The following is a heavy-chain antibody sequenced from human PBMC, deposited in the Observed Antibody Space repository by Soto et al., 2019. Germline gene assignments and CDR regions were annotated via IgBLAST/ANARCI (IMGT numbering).Heavy chain of an antibody. CDR2: IIPIFGTA. J-gene: IGHJ6*02. Sequence: SLKVSCKASGGTFSSYAISWVRQAPGQGLEWMGGIIPIFGTANYAQKFQGRVTITADESTSTAYMELSSLRSEDTAVHYCARDQSATWNYFHYYYGMDVWGQGTTVTVSS. CDR3: ARDQSATWNYFHYYYGMDV. CDR1: GGTFSSYA. V-gene: IGHV1-69*13. D-gene: IGHD1-7*01.